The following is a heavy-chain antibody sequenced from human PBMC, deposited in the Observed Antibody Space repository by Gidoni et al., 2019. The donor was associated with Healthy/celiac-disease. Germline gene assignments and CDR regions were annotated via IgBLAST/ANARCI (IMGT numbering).Heavy chain of an antibody. CDR3: AKDTEREQQLVLGWYFDL. D-gene: IGHD6-13*01. J-gene: IGHJ2*01. Sequence: EVQLVESGGGLVQPGRSLRLSCAASGFTFDDYAMHWVRQAPGKGLEWGSGISWNSGSIGYADSVKGRFTISRDNAKNSLYLQMNSLRAEDTALYYCAKDTEREQQLVLGWYFDLWGRGTLVTVSS. V-gene: IGHV3-9*01. CDR2: ISWNSGSI. CDR1: GFTFDDYA.